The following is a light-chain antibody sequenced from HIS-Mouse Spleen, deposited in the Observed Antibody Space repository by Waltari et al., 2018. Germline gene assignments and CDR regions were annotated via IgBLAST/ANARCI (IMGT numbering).Light chain of an antibody. CDR1: QSVSSSY. V-gene: IGKV3-20*01. CDR2: GAS. CDR3: QQYGSSPLT. Sequence: EIVLTQSPGTLSLSPGERATLSCRASQSVSSSYLAWYQQKPGQAPRLLISGASSRATGSPDRFSGSGSGTDFTLTISRLEPEDFAVYYCQQYGSSPLTFGGGTKVEIK. J-gene: IGKJ4*01.